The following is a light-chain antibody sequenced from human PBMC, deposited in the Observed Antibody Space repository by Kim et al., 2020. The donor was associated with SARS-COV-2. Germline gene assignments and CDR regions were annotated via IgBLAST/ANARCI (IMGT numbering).Light chain of an antibody. CDR3: HQYGSSPSYS. V-gene: IGKV3-20*01. J-gene: IGKJ2*03. CDR2: GAS. Sequence: SPGERATLSCRASQSVSSSYLAWYQQKPGQAPRLLIYGASSRATGIPDRFSGSGSGTDFTLTISRLEPEDFAVYYCHQYGSSPSYSFGQGTKLEI. CDR1: QSVSSSY.